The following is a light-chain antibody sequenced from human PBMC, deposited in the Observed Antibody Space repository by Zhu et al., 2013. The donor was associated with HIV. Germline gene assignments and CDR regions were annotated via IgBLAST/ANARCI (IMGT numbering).Light chain of an antibody. V-gene: IGKV3-15*01. Sequence: EVVLTQSPVTLAVSPGERATLSCRTSQSVDTNLAWYQQRPGQAPRLLIYGASTRATGLPARFSGSGSGTEFTLTISSLQSEDFAVYFCQQYGSSPLTFG. J-gene: IGKJ4*01. CDR3: QQYGSSPLT. CDR1: QSVDTN. CDR2: GAS.